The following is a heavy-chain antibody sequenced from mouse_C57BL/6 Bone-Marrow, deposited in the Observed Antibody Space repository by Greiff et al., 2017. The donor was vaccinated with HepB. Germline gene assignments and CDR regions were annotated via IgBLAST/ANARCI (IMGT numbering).Heavy chain of an antibody. CDR3: ARHDYDEALYWYFDV. J-gene: IGHJ1*03. CDR2: ISDGGSYT. V-gene: IGHV5-4*01. CDR1: GFTFSSYA. Sequence: EVQGVESGGGLVKPGGSLKLSCAASGFTFSSYAMSWVRQTPEKRLEWVATISDGGSYTYYPDNVKGRFTISRDNAKNNLYLQMSHLKSEDTAMYYCARHDYDEALYWYFDVWGTGTTVTVSS. D-gene: IGHD2-4*01.